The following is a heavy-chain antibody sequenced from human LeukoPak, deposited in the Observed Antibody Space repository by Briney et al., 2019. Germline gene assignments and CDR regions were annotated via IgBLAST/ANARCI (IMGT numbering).Heavy chain of an antibody. D-gene: IGHD1-26*01. J-gene: IGHJ4*02. Sequence: PGGSLRLSCAASGFXFSDYYISWIRQAPGKGLEWVSYISSSSGYINYADSVKGRFTISRDNAKNSLYLQMNSLRAEDTAVYYCARERSGNYDYWGQGTLVTVSS. CDR2: ISSSSGYI. CDR3: ARERSGNYDY. V-gene: IGHV3-11*05. CDR1: GFXFSDYY.